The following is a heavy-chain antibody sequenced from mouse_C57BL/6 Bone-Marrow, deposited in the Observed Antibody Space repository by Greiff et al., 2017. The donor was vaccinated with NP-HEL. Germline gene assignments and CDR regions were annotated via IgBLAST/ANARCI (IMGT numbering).Heavy chain of an antibody. Sequence: EVKLMESGGGLVKPGGSLKLSCAASGFTLSSYTMSWVRQTPEKRLEWVATISGGGGNTYYPDSVKGRFTISRDNAKNTLYLQMSSLRSEDTALYYCARHETPFAYWGQGTLVTVSA. V-gene: IGHV5-9*01. CDR2: ISGGGGNT. CDR3: ARHETPFAY. J-gene: IGHJ3*01. CDR1: GFTLSSYT.